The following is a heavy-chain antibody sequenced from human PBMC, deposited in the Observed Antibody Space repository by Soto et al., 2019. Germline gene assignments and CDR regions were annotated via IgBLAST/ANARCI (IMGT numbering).Heavy chain of an antibody. J-gene: IGHJ4*02. Sequence: SETLSLTCTVSGGSISSYYWSWIRQPPGKGLEWIGYIYYSGSTNYNPSLKSRVTISVDTSKNQFSLKLSSVTAADTAVYYCARGKSSAWYVGDYWGQGTLVTVSS. CDR2: IYYSGST. CDR1: GGSISSYY. D-gene: IGHD6-19*01. CDR3: ARGKSSAWYVGDY. V-gene: IGHV4-59*01.